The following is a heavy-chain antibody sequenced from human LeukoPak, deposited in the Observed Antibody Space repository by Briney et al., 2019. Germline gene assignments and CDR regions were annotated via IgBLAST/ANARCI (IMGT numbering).Heavy chain of an antibody. Sequence: GGSLRLSCAASGFTFSNYWMHWVRQAPEKGLVWVSRIDTDGTRTYYADSVKGRFTISRDNAKNTLYLQMDNLRAEDTAVYYCAGGLLTQSTVTLGYWGQGTLVTVSS. CDR1: GFTFSNYW. CDR3: AGGLLTQSTVTLGY. CDR2: IDTDGTRT. V-gene: IGHV3-74*01. J-gene: IGHJ4*02. D-gene: IGHD4-17*01.